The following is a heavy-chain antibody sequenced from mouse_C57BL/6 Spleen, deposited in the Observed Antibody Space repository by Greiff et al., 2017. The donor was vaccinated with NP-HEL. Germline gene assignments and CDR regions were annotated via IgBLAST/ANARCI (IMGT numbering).Heavy chain of an antibody. CDR2: INPNNGGT. CDR3: ARGGYYGNWDY. Sequence: EVQLQQSGPELVKPGASVKISCKASGYTFTDYYMNWVKQSHGKSLEWIGDINPNNGGTSYNQKFKGKATLTVDKSSSTAYMELRSLTSEDSAVYYCARGGYYGNWDYWGQGTTLTVSS. V-gene: IGHV1-26*01. J-gene: IGHJ2*01. CDR1: GYTFTDYY. D-gene: IGHD2-1*01.